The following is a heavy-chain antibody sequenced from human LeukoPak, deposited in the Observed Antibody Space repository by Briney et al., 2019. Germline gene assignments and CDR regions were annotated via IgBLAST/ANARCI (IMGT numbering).Heavy chain of an antibody. Sequence: PSETLPLTCTVSGYSISSGYYWGWIRQPPGKGLEWIGSIYHSGNTYYNPSLKSRVTISVDTSKNQFSLKLSSVTAADTAVYYCARAASDTYYYYYYMDVWGKGTTVTVSS. J-gene: IGHJ6*03. CDR3: ARAASDTYYYYYYMDV. V-gene: IGHV4-38-2*02. CDR2: IYHSGNT. CDR1: GYSISSGYY.